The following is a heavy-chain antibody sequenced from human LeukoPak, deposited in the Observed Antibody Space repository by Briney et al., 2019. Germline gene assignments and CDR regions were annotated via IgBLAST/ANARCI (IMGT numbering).Heavy chain of an antibody. Sequence: ASVKVSCKASRYTFTNFDINWVRQAPGQGLEWMGWINPNSGNTGYAQKFQGRVTMTMNTSITTAYMELSSLISEDTAVYYCARGPQWRGDSYYIDVWGRGTTVTVSS. J-gene: IGHJ6*03. V-gene: IGHV1-8*01. D-gene: IGHD6-19*01. CDR3: ARGPQWRGDSYYIDV. CDR1: RYTFTNFD. CDR2: INPNSGNT.